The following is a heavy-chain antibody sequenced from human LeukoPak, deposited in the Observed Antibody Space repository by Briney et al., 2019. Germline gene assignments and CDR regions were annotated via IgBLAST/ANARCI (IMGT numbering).Heavy chain of an antibody. V-gene: IGHV4-34*01. CDR2: ISDDGNT. CDR3: ARGPGIAVACTSPFDY. CDR1: GGSFSGYY. Sequence: SETLSLTCAVYGGSFSGYYWSWVRQPPGKGLEWIGEISDDGNTNTNSNPSLKSRVTISVDTSKNQFSLKLSSVTAADTAVYYCARGPGIAVACTSPFDYWGQGTLVTVSS. J-gene: IGHJ4*02. D-gene: IGHD6-19*01.